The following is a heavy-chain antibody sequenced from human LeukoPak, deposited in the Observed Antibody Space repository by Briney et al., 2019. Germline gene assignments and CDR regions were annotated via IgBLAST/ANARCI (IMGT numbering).Heavy chain of an antibody. Sequence: SVKVSCKASGGTFSSYAISWVRQAPGQGLEWMGRIIPILGIANYAQKFQGRVTITADKSTSTAYMELSSLRSEDTAVYYCARSEDYYDSSGYYDYWGQGTLVTASS. CDR1: GGTFSSYA. CDR3: ARSEDYYDSSGYYDY. J-gene: IGHJ4*02. CDR2: IIPILGIA. V-gene: IGHV1-69*04. D-gene: IGHD3-22*01.